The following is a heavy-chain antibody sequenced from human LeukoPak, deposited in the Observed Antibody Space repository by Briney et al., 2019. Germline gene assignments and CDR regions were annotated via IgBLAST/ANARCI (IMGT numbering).Heavy chain of an antibody. J-gene: IGHJ2*01. CDR2: IKSKSAGGKT. CDR3: TAEYDSSGYYPWFFDL. CDR1: GFTFSNAW. D-gene: IGHD3-22*01. V-gene: IGHV3-15*01. Sequence: GGSLRLSCAASGFTFSNAWMSWVRQAPGKGLEWVGRIKSKSAGGKTDYAAPMKGRSTISRDDSKNTLYLQMNSLKTEDTAVYYCTAEYDSSGYYPWFFDLWGRGTLVTASS.